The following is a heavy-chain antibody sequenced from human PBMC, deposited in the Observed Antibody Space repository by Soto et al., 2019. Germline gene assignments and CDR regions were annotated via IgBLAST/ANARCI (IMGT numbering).Heavy chain of an antibody. D-gene: IGHD1-20*01. CDR2: IKSKTDGGTT. CDR3: TTVPITGTRGDY. V-gene: IGHV3-15*01. J-gene: IGHJ4*02. CDR1: GFTFSNAW. Sequence: EVQLVESGGGLVKPGGSLRLSCAASGFTFSNAWMSWVRQAPGKGLEWVGRIKSKTDGGTTDYAAPVKGRFTISRDDSKTTLYLQMNSLKTEDPAVYYCTTVPITGTRGDYWGQGTLVTVSS.